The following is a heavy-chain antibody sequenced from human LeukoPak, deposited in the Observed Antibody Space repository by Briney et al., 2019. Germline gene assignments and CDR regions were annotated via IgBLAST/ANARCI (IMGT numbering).Heavy chain of an antibody. Sequence: PGGSLRLSCAASGFTFSTYAMTWVRQAPGKGLEWVSTIDSVRNTHYADSVKGRFTISRDNSKNTVHLQMNSLRAEDTAVYYCAKRLSASDWFEVDYWGQGTLVTVSP. CDR1: GFTFSTYA. V-gene: IGHV3-23*01. CDR3: AKRLSASDWFEVDY. D-gene: IGHD3-9*01. CDR2: IDSVRNT. J-gene: IGHJ4*02.